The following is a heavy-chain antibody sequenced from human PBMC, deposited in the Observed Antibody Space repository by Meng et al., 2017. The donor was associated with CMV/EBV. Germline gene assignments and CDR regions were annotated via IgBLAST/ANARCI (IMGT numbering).Heavy chain of an antibody. Sequence: FIFSSYSMNWVRQAPGKGLEWVSSISSSSSYIYYADSVKGRFTISRDNAKNSLYLQMNSLRAEDTAVYYCARDPSGIAAAGTGGGFDYWGQGTLVTVSS. CDR1: FIFSSYS. D-gene: IGHD6-13*01. V-gene: IGHV3-21*01. J-gene: IGHJ4*02. CDR3: ARDPSGIAAAGTGGGFDY. CDR2: ISSSSSYI.